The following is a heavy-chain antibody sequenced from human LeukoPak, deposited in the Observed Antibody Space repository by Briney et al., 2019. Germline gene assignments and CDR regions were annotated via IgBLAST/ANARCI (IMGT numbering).Heavy chain of an antibody. CDR2: IHTSGST. J-gene: IGHJ4*02. Sequence: PSETLSLTCTVSGCSISSYYWSWIRQPAGKGLEWVGRIHTSGSTNYNPSLKSRVTMSVDTSKNQFSLKLSSVTAADTAVYYCARFSSIAAAFDYWGQGTLVTVSS. CDR1: GCSISSYY. CDR3: ARFSSIAAAFDY. V-gene: IGHV4-4*07. D-gene: IGHD6-13*01.